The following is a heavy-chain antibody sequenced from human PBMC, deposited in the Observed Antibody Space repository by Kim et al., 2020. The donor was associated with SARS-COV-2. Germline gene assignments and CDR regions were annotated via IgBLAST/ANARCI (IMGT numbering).Heavy chain of an antibody. CDR1: GFTYTTYW. V-gene: IGHV3-7*01. CDR3: ARDRVGAGYYYYGMDV. Sequence: GGSLRLSCAASGFTYTTYWMNWVRQAPGKGLEWVANIKQDGSEKSYADSVKGRFTISRDNAKNSLDLQMNSLRVEDTAVYCCARDRVGAGYYYYGMDVWGQGTTVTVSS. CDR2: IKQDGSEK. D-gene: IGHD4-17*01. J-gene: IGHJ6*02.